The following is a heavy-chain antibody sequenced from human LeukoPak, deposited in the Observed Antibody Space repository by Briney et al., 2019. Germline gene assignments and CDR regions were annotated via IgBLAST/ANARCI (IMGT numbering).Heavy chain of an antibody. CDR1: GFTFNSYA. CDR2: ISSNGGST. V-gene: IGHV3-64*01. Sequence: GGSLRLSCAASGFTFNSYAMHWVRQAPGKGLEYVSAISSNGGSTYYANSVKGRFTISRDNSKNTLYLQMGSLRAEDMAVYYCARDYRGSSGYYHTPVDYWGQGTLVTVSS. D-gene: IGHD3-22*01. J-gene: IGHJ4*02. CDR3: ARDYRGSSGYYHTPVDY.